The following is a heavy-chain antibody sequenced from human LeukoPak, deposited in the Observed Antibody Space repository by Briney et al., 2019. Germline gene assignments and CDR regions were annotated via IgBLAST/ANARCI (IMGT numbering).Heavy chain of an antibody. CDR2: ISGSGGST. V-gene: IGHV3-23*01. CDR1: GFTFSNYG. J-gene: IGHJ4*02. CDR3: AKDRAGREGFDY. D-gene: IGHD1-26*01. Sequence: GGSLRLSCAASGFTFSNYGMSWVRQAPGKGLEWVSAISGSGGSTYYADSVKGRFTISRDNSKNTLYLQMNSLRAEDTAVYYCAKDRAGREGFDYWGQGTLVTVSS.